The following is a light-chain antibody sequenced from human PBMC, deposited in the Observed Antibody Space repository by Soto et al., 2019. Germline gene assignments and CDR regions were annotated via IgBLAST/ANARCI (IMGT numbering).Light chain of an antibody. CDR2: GAS. V-gene: IGKV3-15*01. Sequence: EIVMTQSPATLSVSPGERATLSCRASQSVSSNLAWYQQRPGQAPRLLIYGASSRATGIPARFSGSGSGTEFTLTISSLQSEDFALYYCQQYNNWPRAWTFGQGTKVEIK. J-gene: IGKJ1*01. CDR1: QSVSSN. CDR3: QQYNNWPRAWT.